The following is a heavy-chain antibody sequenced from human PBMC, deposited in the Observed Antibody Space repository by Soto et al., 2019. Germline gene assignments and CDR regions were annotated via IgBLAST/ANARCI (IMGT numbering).Heavy chain of an antibody. J-gene: IGHJ6*02. Sequence: ASETLSLTCTVSGGSISSYYWSWIRQPPGKGLEWIGYIYYSGSTNYNPSLKSRVTISVDTSKNQFSLKLSSVTAADTAVYYCARELRFLEWSTAPYYGMDVWGQGTTVTVSS. V-gene: IGHV4-59*12. CDR1: GGSISSYY. CDR3: ARELRFLEWSTAPYYGMDV. CDR2: IYYSGST. D-gene: IGHD3-3*01.